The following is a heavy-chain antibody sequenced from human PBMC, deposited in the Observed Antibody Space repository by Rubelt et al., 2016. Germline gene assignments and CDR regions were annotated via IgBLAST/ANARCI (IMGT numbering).Heavy chain of an antibody. D-gene: IGHD6-19*01. CDR2: IKQDASEQ. CDR3: ARYLVAGIRVFDY. V-gene: IGHV3-7*01. J-gene: IGHJ4*02. CDR1: GFTFSSYW. Sequence: EVQLVESGGGLVQPGGSLRLSCAASGFTFSSYWMGWVRQAPGKGLEWVANIKQDASEQFYVDSVKGRFTFSRDNAKNFLYLEMNSLTAEDTAVYYCARYLVAGIRVFDYWGQGALVTVSS.